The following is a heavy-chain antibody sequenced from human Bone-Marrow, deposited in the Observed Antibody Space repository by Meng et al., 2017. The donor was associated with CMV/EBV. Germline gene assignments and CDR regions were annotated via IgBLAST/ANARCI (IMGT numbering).Heavy chain of an antibody. CDR2: ISPYSGGR. J-gene: IGHJ6*02. CDR1: GYNFSGYY. CDR3: ARTIIVVVPAAMQQTYYYYGMDV. Sequence: ASVKVFCKASGYNFSGYYMHWVRQAPAQGLEWMGWISPYSGGRKYAQKFQGRVTMTTDTSISTAYMELTRLRSDDTAVYYCARTIIVVVPAAMQQTYYYYGMDVWGQGTTVTV. V-gene: IGHV1-2*02. D-gene: IGHD2-2*01.